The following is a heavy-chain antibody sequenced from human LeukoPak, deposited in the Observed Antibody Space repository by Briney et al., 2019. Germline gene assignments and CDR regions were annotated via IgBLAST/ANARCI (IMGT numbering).Heavy chain of an antibody. Sequence: GGSLRLSCAASGFTFSSYWMHWVRQAPGKGLVWVSRINSDGSSTTYADSVKGRFTITSDNAKNTLYLQMNSLRAEDTAVYYCARSYGSGRGNWFDPWGQGTLVTVSS. J-gene: IGHJ5*02. CDR3: ARSYGSGRGNWFDP. CDR1: GFTFSSYW. D-gene: IGHD3-10*01. V-gene: IGHV3-74*01. CDR2: INSDGSST.